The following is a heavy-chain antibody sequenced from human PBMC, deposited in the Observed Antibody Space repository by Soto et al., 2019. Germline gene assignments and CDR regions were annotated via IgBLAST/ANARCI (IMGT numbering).Heavy chain of an antibody. CDR2: ISDFNNTT. Sequence: QIQLVQSGAEVKNPGASVRVSCKASTYSFTNSGFSWVRQAPGQGLEWMGRISDFNNTTTYSQRLQGRITMTTDTPTTTAYMELRSLRFDDTAVYYCARACGGDCYSGSIFWGQGTHVTVSS. V-gene: IGHV1-18*01. CDR3: ARACGGDCYSGSIF. J-gene: IGHJ4*02. D-gene: IGHD2-21*02. CDR1: TYSFTNSG.